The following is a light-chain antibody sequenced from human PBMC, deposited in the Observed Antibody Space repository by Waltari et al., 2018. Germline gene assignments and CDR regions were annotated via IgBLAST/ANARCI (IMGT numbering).Light chain of an antibody. Sequence: PPPGRASQSISSHLAWYQQKPGQPPRLLIYDESKRATGIPARFSCSGSGTDFTLTISSLEPEDFAVYYCQQRSNLWTFGQGTKVEIK. CDR1: QSISSH. CDR3: QQRSNLWT. CDR2: DES. V-gene: IGKV3-11*01. J-gene: IGKJ1*01.